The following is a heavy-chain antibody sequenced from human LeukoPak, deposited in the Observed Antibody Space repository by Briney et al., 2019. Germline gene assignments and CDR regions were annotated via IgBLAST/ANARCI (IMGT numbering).Heavy chain of an antibody. CDR1: GFTFSSYW. V-gene: IGHV3-74*01. CDR3: AKDTGRFGELLTFDY. Sequence: GGSLRLSCAASGFTFSSYWMHWVRQAPGKGLVWVSRINSDGSSTSYADSVKGRFTISRDNAKNTLYLQMNSLRAEDTAVYYCAKDTGRFGELLTFDYWGQGTLVTVSS. J-gene: IGHJ4*02. D-gene: IGHD3-10*01. CDR2: INSDGSST.